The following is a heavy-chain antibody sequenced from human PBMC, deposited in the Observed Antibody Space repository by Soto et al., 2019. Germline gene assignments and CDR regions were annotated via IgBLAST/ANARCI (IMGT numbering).Heavy chain of an antibody. CDR3: AKDGSATVITSSFY. V-gene: IGHV1-46*04. CDR2: INPSGGST. D-gene: IGHD4-17*01. CDR1: GYTFTSYY. J-gene: IGHJ4*02. Sequence: ASVKVSCKASGYTFTSYYMHWVRQAPGQGLEWMGIINPSGGSTNYADSVKGRFTISRDNSKSTLYLQMNSLRAEDTAVYYCAKDGSATVITSSFYWGQGTLVTVSS.